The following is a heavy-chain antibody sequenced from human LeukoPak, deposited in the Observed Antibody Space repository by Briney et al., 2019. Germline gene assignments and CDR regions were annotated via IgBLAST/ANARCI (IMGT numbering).Heavy chain of an antibody. CDR1: GGSISSSSYY. D-gene: IGHD2-2*01. CDR3: ARDGPAAPSWFDP. Sequence: PSETLSLTCTVSGGSISSSSYYWGWIRQPPGKGLEWIGSIYYSGSTYYNPSLKSRVTISVDTSKNQFSPKLSSVTAADTAVYYCARDGPAAPSWFDPWGQGTLVTVSS. CDR2: IYYSGST. V-gene: IGHV4-39*07. J-gene: IGHJ5*02.